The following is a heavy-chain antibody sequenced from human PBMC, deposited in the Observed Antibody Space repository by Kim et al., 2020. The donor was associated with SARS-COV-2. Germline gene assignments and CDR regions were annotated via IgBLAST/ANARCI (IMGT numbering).Heavy chain of an antibody. CDR2: ISSSSSYT. J-gene: IGHJ4*02. V-gene: IGHV3-11*05. D-gene: IGHD3-16*01. CDR3: ARVGSSILYYFDY. CDR1: GFTFSDYY. Sequence: GGSLRLSCAASGFTFSDYYMSWIRQAPGKGLEWVSYISSSSSYTNYADSVKGRFTISRDNAKNSLYLQMNSLRAEDTAVYYCARVGSSILYYFDYWGQGTLVTVSS.